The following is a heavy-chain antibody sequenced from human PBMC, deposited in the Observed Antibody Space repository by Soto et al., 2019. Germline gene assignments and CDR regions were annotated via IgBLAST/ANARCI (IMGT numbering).Heavy chain of an antibody. Sequence: GGSLRLSCTASGFTFGDYAMSWFRQAPGKGLEWVGFIRSKAYGGTTEYAASVKGRFTISRDDSKSIAYLQMNSLKTEDTAVYYCTREADLITMVRGVIYYYYYMDVWGKGTTVTVSS. V-gene: IGHV3-49*03. CDR2: IRSKAYGGTT. CDR3: TREADLITMVRGVIYYYYYMDV. D-gene: IGHD3-10*01. J-gene: IGHJ6*03. CDR1: GFTFGDYA.